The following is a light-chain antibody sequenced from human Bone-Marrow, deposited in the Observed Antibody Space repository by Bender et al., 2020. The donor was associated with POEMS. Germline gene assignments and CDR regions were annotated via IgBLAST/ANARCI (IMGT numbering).Light chain of an antibody. CDR1: GLSKDF. CDR3: QSADSSGSPVI. CDR2: KDS. Sequence: YELTQPPSVSVSPGQTVRITCSGEGLSKDFAYWHQQKPGQAPVVVIYKDSKRPLGIPARFYGSTSGTTVTLTISGVQAEDEADYYCQSADSSGSPVIFGGGTKLTVL. J-gene: IGLJ2*01. V-gene: IGLV3-25*03.